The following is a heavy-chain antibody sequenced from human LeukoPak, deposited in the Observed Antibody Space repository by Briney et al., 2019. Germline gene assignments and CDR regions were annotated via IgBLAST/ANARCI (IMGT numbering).Heavy chain of an antibody. CDR1: GFTFDDYA. J-gene: IGHJ4*02. Sequence: TGGSLRLSCAASGFTFDDYAMHWVRQAPGKGLEWVSLISGDGGSTYYADSVKGRFTISRDNSKNSLYLQMNSLRTEDTALYYCAKGATPWGFGENFDYWGQGTLVTVSS. V-gene: IGHV3-43*02. CDR2: ISGDGGST. D-gene: IGHD3-10*01. CDR3: AKGATPWGFGENFDY.